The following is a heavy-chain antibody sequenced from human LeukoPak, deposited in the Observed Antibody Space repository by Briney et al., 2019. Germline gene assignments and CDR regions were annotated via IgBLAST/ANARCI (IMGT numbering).Heavy chain of an antibody. J-gene: IGHJ6*03. CDR3: ARGGYYDSITRYYYYMDV. CDR2: ISSSGSTI. CDR1: GFTFSSYE. Sequence: GGSLRLSCAASGFTFSSYEMNWVRQAPGKGLEWVSYISSSGSTIYYADSVKGRFTISRDNAKSSLYLQMNSLRAEDTAVYYCARGGYYDSITRYYYYMDVWGKGTTVTISS. V-gene: IGHV3-48*03. D-gene: IGHD3-22*01.